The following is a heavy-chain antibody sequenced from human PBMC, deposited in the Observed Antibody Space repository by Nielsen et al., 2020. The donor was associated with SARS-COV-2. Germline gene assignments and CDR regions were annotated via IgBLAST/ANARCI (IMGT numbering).Heavy chain of an antibody. J-gene: IGHJ4*02. CDR1: GFTFSSYA. Sequence: GESLKISCAASGFTFSSYAMSWVRQAPGKGLEWVSAISGSGGSTYYADSVKGRFTISRDNSKNTLYLQMNSLRAEDTAVYYCAKDPRKFDYWGQGTRVTVSS. CDR3: AKDPRKFDY. V-gene: IGHV3-23*01. CDR2: ISGSGGST.